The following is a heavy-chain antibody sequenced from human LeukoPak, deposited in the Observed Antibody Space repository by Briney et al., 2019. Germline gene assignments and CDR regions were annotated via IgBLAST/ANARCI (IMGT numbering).Heavy chain of an antibody. D-gene: IGHD4/OR15-4a*01. V-gene: IGHV1-2*02. CDR1: GYTFTGYY. CDR3: TRVPSRAFDY. CDR2: INPNSGGT. J-gene: IGHJ4*02. Sequence: ASVTVSFKASGYTFTGYYMHWVRQAPGQGLEWMGWINPNSGGTNYAQKFQGRVTMTRDTSISTAYMELSRLRSDDTAVYYCTRVPSRAFDYWGQGTLVTVSS.